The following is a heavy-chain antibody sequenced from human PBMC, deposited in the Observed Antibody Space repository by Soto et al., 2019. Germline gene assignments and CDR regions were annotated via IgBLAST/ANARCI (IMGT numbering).Heavy chain of an antibody. CDR1: GFTVSSNY. J-gene: IGHJ4*02. CDR3: AREGIAAAGPDYFDY. CDR2: IYSGGST. D-gene: IGHD6-13*01. Sequence: EVQLVASGGGLIQPGGSLRLSCAASGFTVSSNYMSWVRQAPGKGLEWVSVIYSGGSTYYADSVKGRFTISRDNSKNTLYLQMNSLRAEDTAVYYCAREGIAAAGPDYFDYWGQGTLVTVSS. V-gene: IGHV3-53*01.